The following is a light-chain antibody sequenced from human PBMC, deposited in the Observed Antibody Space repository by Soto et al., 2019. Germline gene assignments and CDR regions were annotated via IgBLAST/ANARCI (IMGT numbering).Light chain of an antibody. V-gene: IGKV3-11*01. CDR2: DAS. J-gene: IGKJ3*01. Sequence: EIVLTQSPATLSLSPGERVTLSCRASQNVSTYLAWYQQKPGQAPRLLIYDASDRATGIPARFSGSWSGTDFTLTISSLAPEDFAVYYCQQRTNWLTFGPGTKVVIK. CDR3: QQRTNWLT. CDR1: QNVSTY.